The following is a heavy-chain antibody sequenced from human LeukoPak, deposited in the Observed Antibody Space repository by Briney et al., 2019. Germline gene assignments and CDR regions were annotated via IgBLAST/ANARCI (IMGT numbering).Heavy chain of an antibody. D-gene: IGHD3-10*01. CDR3: ARGGDGSGETLGNWFDP. J-gene: IGHJ5*02. CDR2: IYYSGST. V-gene: IGHV4-30-4*01. Sequence: SETLSLTCTVSGGSISSGDYYWSWIRQLPGKGLEWIGYIYYSGSTYYNPSLKSRVTISVDTSKNQFSLKLSSVTAADTAVYYCARGGDGSGETLGNWFDPWGQGTLVTVSS. CDR1: GGSISSGDYY.